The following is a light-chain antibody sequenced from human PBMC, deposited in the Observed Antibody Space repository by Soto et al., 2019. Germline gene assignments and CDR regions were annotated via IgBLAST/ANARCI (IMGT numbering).Light chain of an antibody. Sequence: EIVLTQSPGTLSVSPGERVTLSCRASQSVDRKTLNWYQQKPGQSPRLLIYGASRRATGIPDRFSGSGSGTDFTLTISRLEAEDFAVYFCHHYLSSLWTFGQGTKVEIK. J-gene: IGKJ1*01. CDR1: QSVDRKT. CDR3: HHYLSSLWT. V-gene: IGKV3-20*01. CDR2: GAS.